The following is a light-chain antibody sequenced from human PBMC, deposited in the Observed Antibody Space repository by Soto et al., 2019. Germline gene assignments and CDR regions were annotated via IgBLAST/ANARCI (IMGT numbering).Light chain of an antibody. J-gene: IGLJ1*01. CDR1: ISDIGTYNH. Sequence: QSALTEPASLSGSPGQSIAISCAGTISDIGTYNHVSWYQQHPGKAPQLIIYEDINRPSGLSSRFSGSKSGNTASLTISGLQAEDEADYFCCSYKNSRTLVCGTGTKV. CDR3: CSYKNSRTLV. V-gene: IGLV2-14*01. CDR2: EDI.